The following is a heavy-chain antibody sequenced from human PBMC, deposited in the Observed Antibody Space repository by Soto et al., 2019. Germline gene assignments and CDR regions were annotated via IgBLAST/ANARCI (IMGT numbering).Heavy chain of an antibody. D-gene: IGHD6-6*01. Sequence: QVQLVQSGAELKKPGASVKVSFKASGYPFTTYDITWLRQAPGQGLEWMGWISGYNGNTKYAQRLQGRVTMTTETSKITAYMELRSLRSDDTAVYYLARDSTARLAWFDPWGQGTLVIVSS. V-gene: IGHV1-18*04. CDR2: ISGYNGNT. CDR1: GYPFTTYD. CDR3: ARDSTARLAWFDP. J-gene: IGHJ5*02.